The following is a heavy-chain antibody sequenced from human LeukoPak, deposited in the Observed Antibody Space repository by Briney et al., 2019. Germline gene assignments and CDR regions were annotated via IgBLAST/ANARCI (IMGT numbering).Heavy chain of an antibody. CDR2: IKQDGSEK. CDR3: ARGDVYCSGGSCYDLDAFDI. J-gene: IGHJ3*02. Sequence: PGGSLRLSCAASGFTFSSYWMSWVRQAPGKGLEWVANIKQDGSEKYYVDSVKGRFTISRDNAKNSLYLQMNSLRAEDTAVYYCARGDVYCSGGSCYDLDAFDIWGQGTMVTVSS. V-gene: IGHV3-7*01. D-gene: IGHD2-15*01. CDR1: GFTFSSYW.